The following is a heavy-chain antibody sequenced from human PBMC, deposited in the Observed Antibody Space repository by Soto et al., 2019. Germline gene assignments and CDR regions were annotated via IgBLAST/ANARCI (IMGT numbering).Heavy chain of an antibody. CDR2: INTDGST. CDR1: GFIFSSYA. V-gene: IGHV3-23*01. CDR3: AKNYYLDS. J-gene: IGHJ4*01. Sequence: EVQLLDSGGGLIQPGGSLRLSCATSGFIFSSYAMSWARQAPGKGLEWVSSINTDGSTYYTDSVKGRFTISRDNSRHTLYLQMHNLRAEDTARYYSAKNYYLDSWGHGTLVTVSS.